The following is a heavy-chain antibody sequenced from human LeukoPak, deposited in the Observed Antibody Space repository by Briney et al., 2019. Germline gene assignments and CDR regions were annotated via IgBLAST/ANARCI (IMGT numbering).Heavy chain of an antibody. CDR3: ARGARWDLTGAFDY. Sequence: ASVKVSCKASGYTFTDYYMHWVRQAPGQGLEWMGWINRGTDYAQKFEGRVTMIRDTSISTAYMELSRLRSDDTAVYYCARGARWDLTGAFDYWGQGTLVTVSS. J-gene: IGHJ4*02. V-gene: IGHV1-2*02. D-gene: IGHD1-26*01. CDR2: INRGT. CDR1: GYTFTDYY.